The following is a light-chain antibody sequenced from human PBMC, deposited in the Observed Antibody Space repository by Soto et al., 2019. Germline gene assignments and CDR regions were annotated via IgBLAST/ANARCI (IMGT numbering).Light chain of an antibody. CDR1: SSDVGAYNY. V-gene: IGLV2-14*01. CDR3: TSYTTSSTWV. CDR2: EVS. J-gene: IGLJ3*02. Sequence: QSALTQPASVSGSPGQSITISCIGTSSDVGAYNYVSWYQQHPGKAPKLMICEVSNRPSGVSNRFSGSKSGNTAFLTISGLQAEDEADYHCTSYTTSSTWVFGGGTKLTVL.